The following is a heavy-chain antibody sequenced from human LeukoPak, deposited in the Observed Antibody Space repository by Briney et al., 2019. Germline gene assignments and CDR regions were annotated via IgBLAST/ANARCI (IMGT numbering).Heavy chain of an antibody. CDR2: IYSGDTT. V-gene: IGHV3-23*03. CDR1: GFSFNNYA. D-gene: IGHD1-14*01. CDR3: ARVGNGAPYYGMDV. Sequence: GGSLRLSCAASGFSFNNYAMVWVRQTPGKGLEWVSVIYSGDTTYYAGSVKGRFTISRDNSKNTLYLQMNSLRAEDTAVYYCARVGNGAPYYGMDVWGQGTTVTVSS. J-gene: IGHJ6*02.